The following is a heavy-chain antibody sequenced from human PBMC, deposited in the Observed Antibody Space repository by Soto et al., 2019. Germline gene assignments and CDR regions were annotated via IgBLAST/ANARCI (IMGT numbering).Heavy chain of an antibody. J-gene: IGHJ4*02. CDR1: GFTLTSYS. CDR2: ISSSSNTI. V-gene: IGHV3-48*02. Sequence: PGGSMGLSCATSGFTLTSYSVNWVRQDPGRGLEWLSYISSSSNTIFYADSVKGRFTISRDSANSSLYLQLTSLRDDDTALYLCARGLGWRRGPFDFWGQGTPVNVSS. D-gene: IGHD2-21*01. CDR3: ARGLGWRRGPFDF.